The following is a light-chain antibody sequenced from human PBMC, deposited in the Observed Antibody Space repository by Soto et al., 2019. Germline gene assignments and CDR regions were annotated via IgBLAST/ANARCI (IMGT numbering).Light chain of an antibody. J-gene: IGKJ4*01. Sequence: EMVLTQSPATLSLSPGETATLSCKTSQGISSYLAWYQQRPGQAPRLLIYDASTRATGVPARFSGNGSRTDFTLTIARLEPEDFAVYYCQQRRYWRFGGGTRVQIK. V-gene: IGKV3D-11*01. CDR1: QGISSY. CDR2: DAS. CDR3: QQRRYWR.